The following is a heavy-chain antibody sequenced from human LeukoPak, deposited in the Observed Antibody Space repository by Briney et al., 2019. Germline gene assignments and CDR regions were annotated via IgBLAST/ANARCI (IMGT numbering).Heavy chain of an antibody. D-gene: IGHD2-2*01. CDR1: GFTFSSYG. J-gene: IGHJ4*02. Sequence: GGFLRLSCAASGFTFSSYGMHWVRQAPGKGLEWVAFIRYDGSNKYYADSVKGRFTISRDNSKNTLYLQMNSLRAEDTAVYYCAKYCSSASWSSYISGFHYFDYWGQGTLVTVSS. CDR2: IRYDGSNK. CDR3: AKYCSSASWSSYISGFHYFDY. V-gene: IGHV3-30*02.